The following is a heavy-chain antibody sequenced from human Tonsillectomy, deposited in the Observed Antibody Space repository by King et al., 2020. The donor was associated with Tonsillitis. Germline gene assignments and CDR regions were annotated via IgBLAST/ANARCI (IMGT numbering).Heavy chain of an antibody. Sequence: VQLVESGGGLVKPGGSLRLSCAASGFMFSDFYMSWIRQAPGKGLEGVSYISSRDATTYYADSVKGRFTISRDNAKNSLYLKMNSLRAEDTAGYYCARDTYYSDNTYDYWGQGTLVTVSS. CDR1: GFMFSDFY. V-gene: IGHV3-11*01. CDR3: ARDTYYSDNTYDY. CDR2: ISSRDATT. J-gene: IGHJ4*02. D-gene: IGHD3-22*01.